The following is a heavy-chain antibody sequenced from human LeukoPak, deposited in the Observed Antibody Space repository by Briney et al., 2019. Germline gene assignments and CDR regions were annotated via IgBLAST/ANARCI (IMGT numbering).Heavy chain of an antibody. Sequence: GGSLRLSCAASGFSFSTYSMHWVRQAPGKGLEWVAVISHDGSNKYYADSVKGRCTISRDNSKNTLYLQMNSLRAEDTAVFYCARGWLFGSGTSYNEFDYWGQGTLVTVSS. D-gene: IGHD3-10*01. V-gene: IGHV3-30*04. CDR2: ISHDGSNK. J-gene: IGHJ4*02. CDR3: ARGWLFGSGTSYNEFDY. CDR1: GFSFSTYS.